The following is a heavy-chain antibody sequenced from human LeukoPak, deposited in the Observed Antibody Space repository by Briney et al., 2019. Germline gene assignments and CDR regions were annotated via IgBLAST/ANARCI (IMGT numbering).Heavy chain of an antibody. CDR1: GFTFDDYA. J-gene: IGHJ4*02. CDR2: ISGSGGST. V-gene: IGHV3-23*01. Sequence: AGGSLRLSCAASGFTFDDYAMPWVRQAPGKGLEWVSAISGSGGSTYYADSVKGRFTISRDNSKNTLYLQMNSLRAEDTAVYYCANGITMVRGGFDYWGQGTLITVSS. CDR3: ANGITMVRGGFDY. D-gene: IGHD3-10*01.